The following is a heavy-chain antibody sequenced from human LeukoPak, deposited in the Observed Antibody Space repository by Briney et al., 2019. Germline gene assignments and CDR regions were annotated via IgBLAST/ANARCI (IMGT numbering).Heavy chain of an antibody. J-gene: IGHJ5*02. CDR2: INPNSGGT. CDR3: ARDAVYYDSSAPGWRWFDP. Sequence: ASVKVSCKASGYTFTGYYMHWVRQAPGQGLEWMGWINPNSGGTNYAQKFQGRVTMTRDTSISTAYMELSRLRSDDTAVYYCARDAVYYDSSAPGWRWFDPWGQGALVVVSS. CDR1: GYTFTGYY. V-gene: IGHV1-2*02. D-gene: IGHD3-22*01.